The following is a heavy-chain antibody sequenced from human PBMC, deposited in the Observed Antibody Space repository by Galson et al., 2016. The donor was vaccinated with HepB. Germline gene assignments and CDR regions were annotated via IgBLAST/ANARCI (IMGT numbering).Heavy chain of an antibody. CDR2: INPNSGGT. J-gene: IGHJ6*02. D-gene: IGHD6-13*01. CDR3: ARDGYSSSWYSHTAGYYYGMDV. Sequence: SVKVSCKASGYTFTCYYMHWVRQAPGQGLEWMGRINPNSGGTNYAQKFQGRVTMTRDTSISTAYMELSRLRSDDTAVYYCARDGYSSSWYSHTAGYYYGMDVWGQGTTVTVSS. CDR1: GYTFTCYY. V-gene: IGHV1-2*06.